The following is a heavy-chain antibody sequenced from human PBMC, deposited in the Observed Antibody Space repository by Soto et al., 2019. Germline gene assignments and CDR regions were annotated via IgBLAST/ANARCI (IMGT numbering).Heavy chain of an antibody. D-gene: IGHD2-15*01. Sequence: QVQLVQSGAEVKKPGSSVKVSCKASGGTFSSYAISWVRQAPGQGLEWMGGIIPIFGTANYAQKFKGRVTITADESTSTAYMELSSLRSEDTAVYYCASTLLGYCSGGSCSNWYFDLWGRGTLVTVSS. V-gene: IGHV1-69*01. CDR2: IIPIFGTA. J-gene: IGHJ2*01. CDR1: GGTFSSYA. CDR3: ASTLLGYCSGGSCSNWYFDL.